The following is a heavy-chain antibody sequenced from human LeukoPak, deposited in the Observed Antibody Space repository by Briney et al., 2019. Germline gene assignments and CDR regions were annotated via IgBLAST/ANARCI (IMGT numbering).Heavy chain of an antibody. V-gene: IGHV4-59*08. Sequence: SETLSLTCPVSGGSISSYYWSWIRQPPGKGLEWIGYIYYSGSTNYNPSLKSRVTISVDTSKNQYSLKLSSVTAADTAVYYCARHSDDFWSDNAFDIWGQGTMVTVSS. CDR3: ARHSDDFWSDNAFDI. CDR2: IYYSGST. J-gene: IGHJ3*02. CDR1: GGSISSYY. D-gene: IGHD3-3*01.